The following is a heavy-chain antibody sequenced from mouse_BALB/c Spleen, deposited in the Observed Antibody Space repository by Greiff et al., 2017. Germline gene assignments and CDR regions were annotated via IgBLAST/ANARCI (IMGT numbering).Heavy chain of an antibody. J-gene: IGHJ3*01. V-gene: IGHV1-55*01. CDR2: IYPGSGST. CDR1: GYNFTSYW. Sequence: QVQLQQPGAELVKPGTSVKLSCKASGYNFTSYWINWVKLRPGQGLEWIGDIYPGSGSTNYNEKFKSKATLTVDTSSSTAYMQLSSLASEDSALYYCAREGPRGTWFAYWGQGTLVTVSA. CDR3: AREGPRGTWFAY.